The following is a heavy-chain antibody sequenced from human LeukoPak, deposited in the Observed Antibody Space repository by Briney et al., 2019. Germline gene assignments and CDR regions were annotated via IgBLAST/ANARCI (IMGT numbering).Heavy chain of an antibody. CDR3: ARDSDGYNPYYFDC. CDR2: ISSGGSA. V-gene: IGHV4-39*07. Sequence: SETLSLTCTVSGGSINSGPYYWAWIRQPPGKGLEWMGGISSGGSAFYNPSLKSRVSISLDTSRNQFSLKLSSVTAADTAVYYCARDSDGYNPYYFDCWGQGTLVTVTS. J-gene: IGHJ4*02. D-gene: IGHD5-24*01. CDR1: GGSINSGPYY.